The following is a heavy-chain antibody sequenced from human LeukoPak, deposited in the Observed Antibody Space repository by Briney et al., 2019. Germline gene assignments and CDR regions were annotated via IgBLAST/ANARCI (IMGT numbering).Heavy chain of an antibody. V-gene: IGHV3-11*04. D-gene: IGHD3-22*01. CDR1: GFPFSVYY. CDR3: ARKDFSSGSFNY. CDR2: IGLNGYPL. J-gene: IGHJ4*02. Sequence: GGSLRLSCAVSGFPFSVYYMSWIRQAPGKGLEWISYIGLNGYPLDYADSVKGRFTISRDNARNSLYLDMTSLRAEDTGVYYCARKDFSSGSFNYWGQGTLVTVSS.